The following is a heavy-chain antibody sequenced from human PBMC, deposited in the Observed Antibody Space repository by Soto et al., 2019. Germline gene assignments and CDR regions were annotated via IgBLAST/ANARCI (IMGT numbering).Heavy chain of an antibody. CDR1: GYTFTEYD. CDR2: THSNGDNG. CDR3: ARGVHVGVGVADNWFDR. J-gene: IGHJ5*02. Sequence: QAQLVQSGAEVKKPGASVKVSCKASGYTFTEYDINWVRKATGQGLGWMVRTHSNGDNGCDPQKFPGRLTMTMDTSIGTAYLKLSSLSSEDQDVYYCARGVHVGVGVADNWFDRWGQGTLVTVSS. V-gene: IGHV1-8*01. D-gene: IGHD6-19*01.